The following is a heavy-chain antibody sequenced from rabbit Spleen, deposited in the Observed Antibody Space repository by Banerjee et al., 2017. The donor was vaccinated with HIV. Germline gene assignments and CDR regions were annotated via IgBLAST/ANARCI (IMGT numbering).Heavy chain of an antibody. J-gene: IGHJ6*01. V-gene: IGHV1S40*01. D-gene: IGHD8-1*01. CDR3: ARDTGSSFSSYGMDL. CDR1: GFSFTTSYW. CDR2: IYAGGSGSA. Sequence: QSLEESGGDLVKPGASLTLTCAASGFSFTTSYWICWVRQAPGKGLEWIGCIYAGGSGSAGYASWAKGRFTISKPSSTTVTLQMTSLTAADTATYFCARDTGSSFSSYGMDLWGPGHPGHRL.